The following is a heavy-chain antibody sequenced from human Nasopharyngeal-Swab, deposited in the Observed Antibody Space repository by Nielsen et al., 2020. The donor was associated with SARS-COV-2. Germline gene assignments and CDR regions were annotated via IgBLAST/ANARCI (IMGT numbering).Heavy chain of an antibody. V-gene: IGHV3-30*18. Sequence: GESLKISCAASGFTFSSYGMHWVRQAPGKGLEWVAVISYDGSNKYYADSVKGRFIISRDNSKNTLYLQMNSLRAEDTAVYYCAKDKRYFDWDGMDVWGQGTTVTVSS. CDR3: AKDKRYFDWDGMDV. CDR2: ISYDGSNK. CDR1: GFTFSSYG. J-gene: IGHJ6*02. D-gene: IGHD3-9*01.